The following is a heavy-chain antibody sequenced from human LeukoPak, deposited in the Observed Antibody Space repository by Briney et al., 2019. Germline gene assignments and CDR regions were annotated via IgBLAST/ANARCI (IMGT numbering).Heavy chain of an antibody. J-gene: IGHJ4*02. CDR2: ISSSSSFI. V-gene: IGHV3-48*01. CDR3: ARESGGYLDDY. CDR1: GFTFTSYS. D-gene: IGHD1-26*01. Sequence: GGSLRLSCVASGFTFTSYSMNWVRQAPGKGLEWLSYISSSSSFIYYADSVKGRFTISRDNAKNSLYLQMNSLRAEDTAVYYCARESGGYLDDYWGQGTLVTVSS.